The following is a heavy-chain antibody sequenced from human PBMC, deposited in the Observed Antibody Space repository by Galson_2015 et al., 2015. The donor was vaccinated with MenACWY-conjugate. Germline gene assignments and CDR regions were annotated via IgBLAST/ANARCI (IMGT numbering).Heavy chain of an antibody. CDR1: GYTFISYG. Sequence: SVKVSCKASGYTFISYGISWVRQAPGQGLEWVGWISAYNGNTNYAQWLQVRVTMTTDTSTSTAYMELRILRSYDTGVYYCARRHFWSGNTDAFDIWGQGTMVTVSS. D-gene: IGHD3-3*02. V-gene: IGHV1-18*04. J-gene: IGHJ3*02. CDR3: ARRHFWSGNTDAFDI. CDR2: ISAYNGNT.